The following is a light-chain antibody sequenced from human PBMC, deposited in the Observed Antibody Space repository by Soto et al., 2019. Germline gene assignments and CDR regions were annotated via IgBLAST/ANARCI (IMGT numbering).Light chain of an antibody. Sequence: DIQMTQSPSTLSASVGDIVTITCRASQGISSWLAWYQQKPGKTPKLLIYDASTLESGVPSRFSGSGSGTEFTLTISSLQPDDFATYYCQQYNSYSGWTFGQGTKVEIK. CDR2: DAS. J-gene: IGKJ1*01. CDR1: QGISSW. CDR3: QQYNSYSGWT. V-gene: IGKV1-5*01.